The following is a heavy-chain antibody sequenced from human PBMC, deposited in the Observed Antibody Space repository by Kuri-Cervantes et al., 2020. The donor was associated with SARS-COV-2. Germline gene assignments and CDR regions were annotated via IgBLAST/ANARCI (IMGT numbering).Heavy chain of an antibody. D-gene: IGHD3-3*01. CDR3: AREWVLRFLEWSHNSPYYYYYMDV. CDR1: GYTFTSYY. V-gene: IGHV1-46*01. J-gene: IGHJ6*03. CDR2: INPSGGST. Sequence: GESLKVSCKASGYTFTSYYMHWVRQAPGQGLEWMGIINPSGGSTSYAQKFQGRVTMTRDTSTSTVYMELSSLRSEDTAVYYCAREWVLRFLEWSHNSPYYYYYMDVWGKGNTVT.